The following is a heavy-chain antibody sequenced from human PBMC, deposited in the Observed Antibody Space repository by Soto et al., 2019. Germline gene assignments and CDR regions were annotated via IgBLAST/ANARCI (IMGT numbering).Heavy chain of an antibody. CDR1: GFTFTNAW. CDR3: AASAVGATFDF. Sequence: EVQLVESGGGLVKPGGSLRLSCAASGFTFTNAWMNWVRQAPGKGLEWVGRIKSRVDGGATDYAVPVKGRFTIARDDSENTGYLQMSSLKTEDTAVYYCAASAVGATFDFWGQGTLVNVSS. CDR2: IKSRVDGGAT. D-gene: IGHD1-26*01. V-gene: IGHV3-15*01. J-gene: IGHJ4*02.